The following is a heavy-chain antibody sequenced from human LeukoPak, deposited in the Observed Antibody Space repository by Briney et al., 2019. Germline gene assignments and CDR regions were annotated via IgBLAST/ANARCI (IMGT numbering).Heavy chain of an antibody. V-gene: IGHV3-73*01. CDR2: IRSKANTYAT. J-gene: IGHJ4*02. D-gene: IGHD5-12*01. CDR1: GFTFSDSS. Sequence: GGSLRLTCAASGFTFSDSSVHWVRQASGKGLEWVGRIRSKANTYATAYAASVKGRFTISRDDSKNTAYLQMNSLKTEDTAVYYCARVGYSGYDYYDYWGQGTLVTVSS. CDR3: ARVGYSGYDYYDY.